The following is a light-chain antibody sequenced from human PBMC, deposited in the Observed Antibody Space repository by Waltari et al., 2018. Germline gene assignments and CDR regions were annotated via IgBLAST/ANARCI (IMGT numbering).Light chain of an antibody. CDR3: QQYNDWPPWT. Sequence: EIVMTQSPATLSVSPGERATLPCRASQSVRSNLAWYQHKPGQAPRLLIYGASTRATGIPARFSGSGSGTEFTLTISSLQSEDFAAYYCQQYNDWPPWTFGQGTKVEIK. J-gene: IGKJ1*01. CDR2: GAS. V-gene: IGKV3D-15*01. CDR1: QSVRSN.